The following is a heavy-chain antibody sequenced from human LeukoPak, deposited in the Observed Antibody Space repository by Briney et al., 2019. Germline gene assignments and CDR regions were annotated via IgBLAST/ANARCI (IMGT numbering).Heavy chain of an antibody. V-gene: IGHV3-30*02. CDR1: GFTFSSYG. CDR2: IWYGGSNK. CDR3: AKTYCGGDCYSAYMDV. Sequence: GGSLRLSCAASGFTFSSYGMHWDRQAPGKGLEWVAVIWYGGSNKYYADPVKGRFTISRDNSKNTLYLQMNSLRAEDTAVYYCAKTYCGGDCYSAYMDVWGKGTTVTVSS. J-gene: IGHJ6*03. D-gene: IGHD2-21*01.